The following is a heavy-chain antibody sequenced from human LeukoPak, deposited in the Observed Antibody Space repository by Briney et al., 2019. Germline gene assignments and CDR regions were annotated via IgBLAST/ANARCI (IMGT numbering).Heavy chain of an antibody. J-gene: IGHJ4*02. Sequence: QAGGSLRLSCAASGFTFSSYAMSWVRQAPGKGLEWVSAISGSGGSTYYADSVKGRFTISRDNSKNTLYLQMNSLRAEDTAVYYCANRLAYYYDSSGYLIPLNWGQGTLVTVSS. V-gene: IGHV3-23*01. CDR1: GFTFSSYA. D-gene: IGHD3-22*01. CDR3: ANRLAYYYDSSGYLIPLN. CDR2: ISGSGGST.